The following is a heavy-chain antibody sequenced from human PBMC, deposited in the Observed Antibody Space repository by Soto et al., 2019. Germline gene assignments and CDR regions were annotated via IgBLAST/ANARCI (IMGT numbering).Heavy chain of an antibody. V-gene: IGHV5-10-1*01. CDR1: GYSFTSYW. CDR2: IDPSDSYT. D-gene: IGHD2-21*02. CDR3: EGMSMQSRADCYAGGGMDV. J-gene: IGHJ6*02. Sequence: EVQLVQSGAEVKKPGESLRISCKGSGYSFTSYWISWMRQMPGKGLEWMGRIDPSDSYTNYSPSCQGHVTITADKSISTAYMEWSSLRAADTAVYYGEGMSMQSRADCYAGGGMDVWGQGTAVTVSS.